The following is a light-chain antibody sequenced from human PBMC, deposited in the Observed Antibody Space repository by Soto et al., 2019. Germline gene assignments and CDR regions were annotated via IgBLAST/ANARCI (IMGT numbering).Light chain of an antibody. V-gene: IGLV2-23*01. Sequence: QSVLTQPASVSGSPGQSIALSCTGTSSDVGTYNLVSWYQQHPGKAPKLLISEGCKRPSGFSVRFSGSKSGNTASLTISGLQAEDEADYYCCSFAAGNTYVFGTGTKVTVL. CDR1: SSDVGTYNL. J-gene: IGLJ1*01. CDR2: EGC. CDR3: CSFAAGNTYV.